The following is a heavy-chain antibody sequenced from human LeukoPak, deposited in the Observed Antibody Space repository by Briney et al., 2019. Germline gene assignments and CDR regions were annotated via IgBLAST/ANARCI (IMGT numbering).Heavy chain of an antibody. Sequence: PSETLSLTCTVSGGSISSSSYYWGWNRQPPGKGLEWIGSIYYSGSTYYNPSLKSRVTISVDTSKNQFSLKLSSVTAADTAVYYCARVALTDSTNWFDPWGQGTLVTVSS. V-gene: IGHV4-39*07. CDR3: ARVALTDSTNWFDP. D-gene: IGHD2-21*02. CDR2: IYYSGST. CDR1: GGSISSSSYY. J-gene: IGHJ5*02.